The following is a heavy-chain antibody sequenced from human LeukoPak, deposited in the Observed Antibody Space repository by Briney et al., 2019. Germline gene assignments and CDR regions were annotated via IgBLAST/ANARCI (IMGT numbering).Heavy chain of an antibody. J-gene: IGHJ4*02. CDR2: IYYSGST. CDR1: GGSISSYY. CDR3: ARSHLRFLEWLPYYFDY. V-gene: IGHV4-59*08. Sequence: SETLSLTCTVSGGSISSYYWSWIRQPPGKGLEWIGYIYYSGSTNYNPSLKSRVTISVDTSKNQFSLKLSSVTAADTAVYYCARSHLRFLEWLPYYFDYWGQGTLVTVSS. D-gene: IGHD3-3*01.